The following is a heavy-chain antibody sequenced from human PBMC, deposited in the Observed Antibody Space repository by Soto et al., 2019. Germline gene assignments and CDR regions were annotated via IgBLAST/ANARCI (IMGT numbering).Heavy chain of an antibody. Sequence: QVQLVESGGGLVKPGGSLRLSCAASGFTFSDYYMSWIRQAPGKGLEWVSYISSSSSYTNYADSVKGRFTISRDNAKNSLYLQMNCLRAEDTAVYYCASPGGYSIVAPSNWGQGTLVTVSS. J-gene: IGHJ4*02. CDR1: GFTFSDYY. CDR3: ASPGGYSIVAPSN. V-gene: IGHV3-11*05. CDR2: ISSSSSYT. D-gene: IGHD6-13*01.